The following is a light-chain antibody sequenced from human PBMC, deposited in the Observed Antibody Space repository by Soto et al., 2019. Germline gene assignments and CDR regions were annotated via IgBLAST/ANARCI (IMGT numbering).Light chain of an antibody. CDR2: GAS. CDR3: QQYGSSPT. V-gene: IGKV3-20*01. CDR1: QSVSTTY. Sequence: EIVLTQSPGTLSLSPGERATLSCRASQSVSTTYLAWYQQKPGQAPRLLIYGASSRATGIPDRFSGSGSGTDFTLIISRLEPEDFAVYYCQQYGSSPTFGPGTKVEIK. J-gene: IGKJ1*01.